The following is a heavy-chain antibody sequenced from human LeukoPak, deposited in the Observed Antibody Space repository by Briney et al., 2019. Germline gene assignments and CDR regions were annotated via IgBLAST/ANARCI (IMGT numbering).Heavy chain of an antibody. D-gene: IGHD2-8*01. CDR2: ISSSTSHT. CDR3: ARDVSSSTRAFDI. Sequence: GGSLRLSCAASGFTLSTYEMTWVRQAPGKGLEWVSFISSSTSHTFYADSVKGRFTIFRDTAKNSLYLQMNNLRGEDAAVYYCARDVSSSTRAFDIWGQGTMVAVS. V-gene: IGHV3-48*03. CDR1: GFTLSTYE. J-gene: IGHJ3*02.